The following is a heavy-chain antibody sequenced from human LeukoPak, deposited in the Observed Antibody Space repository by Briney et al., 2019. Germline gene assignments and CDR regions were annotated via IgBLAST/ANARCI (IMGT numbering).Heavy chain of an antibody. CDR3: ARSSESYDSSGYYSYYFDY. CDR1: GGSFSGYY. J-gene: IGHJ4*02. D-gene: IGHD3-22*01. V-gene: IGHV4-34*01. Sequence: SETLSLTCAVYGGSFSGYYWSWIRQPPGKGLEWIGEINHSGSTNYNPSLKGRVTISVDTSKNQFSLKLSSVTAADTAVYYCARSSESYDSSGYYSYYFDYWGQGTLVTVSS. CDR2: INHSGST.